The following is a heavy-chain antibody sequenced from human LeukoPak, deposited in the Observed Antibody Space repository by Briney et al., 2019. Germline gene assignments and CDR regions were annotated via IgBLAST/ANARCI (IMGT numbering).Heavy chain of an antibody. CDR1: GGSISSGSYY. CDR3: ARDRGCSSTSCYSWFDP. V-gene: IGHV4-61*02. D-gene: IGHD2-2*01. J-gene: IGHJ5*02. Sequence: SETLSLTCTVSGGSISSGSYYWSWIRQPAGKGLEWIGRIYTSGSTNYNPSLKSRVTILVDTSKNQFSLKLSSVTAADTAVYYCARDRGCSSTSCYSWFDPWGQGTLVTVSS. CDR2: IYTSGST.